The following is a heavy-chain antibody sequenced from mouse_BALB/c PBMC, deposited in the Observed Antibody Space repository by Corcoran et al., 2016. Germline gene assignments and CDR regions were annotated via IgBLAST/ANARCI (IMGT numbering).Heavy chain of an antibody. CDR1: GFNIKDTY. Sequence: EVQLQQSGAELVKPGASVKLSCTASGFNIKDTYMHWVKQRPEQGLEWIGRIDPANGKTKYDPKFQGKATITADTSSNTAYLHLSSLTSEDTAVYYCARRGDGSSSAWFAYWGQGTLVTVSA. V-gene: IGHV14-3*02. J-gene: IGHJ3*01. CDR3: ARRGDGSSSAWFAY. CDR2: IDPANGKT. D-gene: IGHD1-1*01.